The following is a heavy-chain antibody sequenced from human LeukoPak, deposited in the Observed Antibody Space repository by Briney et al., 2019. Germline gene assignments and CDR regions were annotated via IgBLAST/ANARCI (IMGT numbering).Heavy chain of an antibody. CDR2: IYYSGST. CDR3: ARGGSSSSLNHFDY. Sequence: SETLSLTCTVSGGSISSSSYYWGWIRQPPGKGLEWIGSIYYSGSTYYNPSLKSRVTISVDTSKNQFSLKLSSVTAADTAVYYCARGGSSSSLNHFDYWGQGTLVAVSS. CDR1: GGSISSSSYY. J-gene: IGHJ4*02. D-gene: IGHD6-13*01. V-gene: IGHV4-39*01.